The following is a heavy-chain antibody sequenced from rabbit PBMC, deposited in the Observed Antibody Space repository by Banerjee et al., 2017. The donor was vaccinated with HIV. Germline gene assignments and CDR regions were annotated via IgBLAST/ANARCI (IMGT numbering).Heavy chain of an antibody. V-gene: IGHV1S40*01. CDR2: INTSSGNA. J-gene: IGHJ4*01. Sequence: QSLEESGGDLVKPGASLTLTCKTSGFTLINYWICWVRQAPGKGLEWIACINTSSGNAVYASWAKGRFTISKTSSTTVTLQMTSLTAADTATYFCARSNDWGLEYFHLWGPGTLVTVS. CDR3: ARSNDWGLEYFHL. D-gene: IGHD4-1*01. CDR1: GFTLINYW.